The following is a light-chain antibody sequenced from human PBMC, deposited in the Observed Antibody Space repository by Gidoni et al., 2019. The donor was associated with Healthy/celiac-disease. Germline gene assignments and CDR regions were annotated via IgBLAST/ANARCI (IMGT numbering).Light chain of an antibody. Sequence: SYELTQPPSVSVPPGQTVSITCSGDKLGDKYAFWYQQKPGQSPVLVIYQDSKRPSGIPERFSGSNSGNTATLTISGTQAMDEDDYYCQAWDSSTVVFGGGTKLTVL. CDR1: KLGDKY. CDR3: QAWDSSTVV. CDR2: QDS. V-gene: IGLV3-1*01. J-gene: IGLJ2*01.